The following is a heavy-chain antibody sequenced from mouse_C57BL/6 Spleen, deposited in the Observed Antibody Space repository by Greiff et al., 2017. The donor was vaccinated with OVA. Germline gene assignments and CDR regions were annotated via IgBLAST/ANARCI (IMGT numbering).Heavy chain of an antibody. CDR3: ARSRDYQLPYYAMDY. Sequence: QVQLQQPGTELVKPGASVKLSCKASGYTFTSYWMHWVKQRPGQGLEWIGNINPSNGGTNYNEKFKSKATLTVDKSSSTAYMQLSSLTSEDSAVYDCARSRDYQLPYYAMDYWGQGTSVTVSS. CDR2: INPSNGGT. J-gene: IGHJ4*01. CDR1: GYTFTSYW. V-gene: IGHV1-53*01. D-gene: IGHD2-4*01.